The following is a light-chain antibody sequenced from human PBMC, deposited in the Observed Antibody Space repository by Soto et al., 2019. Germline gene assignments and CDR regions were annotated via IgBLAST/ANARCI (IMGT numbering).Light chain of an antibody. CDR2: YDD. J-gene: IGLJ3*02. CDR3: AAWDDSLNGWV. Sequence: QSVLTQPPSVSEAPRQRVSISCSGSSPNIGNNAVNWYQYLPGKAPKLLIYYDDLLPSGVSDRFSGSKSGTSASLAISGLQSEDEADYYCAAWDDSLNGWVFGGGTKLTVL. CDR1: SPNIGNNA. V-gene: IGLV1-36*01.